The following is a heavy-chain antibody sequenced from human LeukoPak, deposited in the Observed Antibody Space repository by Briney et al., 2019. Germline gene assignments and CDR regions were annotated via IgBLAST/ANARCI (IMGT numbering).Heavy chain of an antibody. D-gene: IGHD6-6*01. CDR1: GYSFTSYW. Sequence: GESLKISCKGSGYSFTSYWIGWGPQSPGKGLGGRGIIYPGDSDTRYSPSFQGQVTISADKSIGTAYLQWSSLKASDTALYYCAREGPFEYSSSYDYWGQGTLVTVSS. V-gene: IGHV5-51*01. CDR2: IYPGDSDT. CDR3: AREGPFEYSSSYDY. J-gene: IGHJ4*02.